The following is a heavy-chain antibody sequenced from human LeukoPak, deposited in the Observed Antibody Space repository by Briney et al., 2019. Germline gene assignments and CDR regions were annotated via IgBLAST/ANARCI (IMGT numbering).Heavy chain of an antibody. CDR3: TRQYYDILTGYPSTYGMDV. J-gene: IGHJ6*02. V-gene: IGHV3-73*01. CDR2: IRSKANSYAT. D-gene: IGHD3-9*01. Sequence: GGSLKLSCAASGFTFSGSAMHWVRQASGKRLEWVGRIRSKANSYATAYAASVKGRFTISRDDSKNTAYLQMNSLKTEDTAVYYCTRQYYDILTGYPSTYGMDVWGQGTTVTVSS. CDR1: GFTFSGSA.